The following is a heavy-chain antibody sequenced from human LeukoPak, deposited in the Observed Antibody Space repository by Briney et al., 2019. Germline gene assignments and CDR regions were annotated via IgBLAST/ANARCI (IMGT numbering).Heavy chain of an antibody. CDR1: GYTFTSYY. Sequence: ASVKVSCKASGYTFTSYYMHWVRQAPGQGLEWMGIINPSGGSTSYAQKFQGRVTMTRDTSTSTVYMELSSLRSEDTAVYYCARERSKRSPGDAFDIWGQGTMVTVSS. D-gene: IGHD1-26*01. J-gene: IGHJ3*02. CDR2: INPSGGST. V-gene: IGHV1-46*01. CDR3: ARERSKRSPGDAFDI.